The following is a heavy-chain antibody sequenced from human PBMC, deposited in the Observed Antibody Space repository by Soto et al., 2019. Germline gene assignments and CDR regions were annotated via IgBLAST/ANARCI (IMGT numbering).Heavy chain of an antibody. CDR2: IYYSGSA. CDR3: AREGRAGYKVYY. V-gene: IGHV4-59*01. D-gene: IGHD5-12*01. Sequence: SETLSLTCTVSGGSISSYYWTWIRQPPGKGLEWIGHIYYSGSANYNPSLKSRVTILVDTSKNQFSLNLSSVTAADTAVYYCAREGRAGYKVYYWGQGTLVTVSS. J-gene: IGHJ4*02. CDR1: GGSISSYY.